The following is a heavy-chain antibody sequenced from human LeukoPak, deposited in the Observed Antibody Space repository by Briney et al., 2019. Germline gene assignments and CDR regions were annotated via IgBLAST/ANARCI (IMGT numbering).Heavy chain of an antibody. J-gene: IGHJ4*02. V-gene: IGHV3-23*01. Sequence: GGSLRLSCAASGFTFSNYAMSWVRQAPGKGLEWVSDISGTGGSTYYADSVKGRFAISRDNSKNTMYLQMNSLRAEDTAVYYCAKASRVPHTGNYWGQGTLVTVSS. CDR3: AKASRVPHTGNY. CDR1: GFTFSNYA. D-gene: IGHD1-1*01. CDR2: ISGTGGST.